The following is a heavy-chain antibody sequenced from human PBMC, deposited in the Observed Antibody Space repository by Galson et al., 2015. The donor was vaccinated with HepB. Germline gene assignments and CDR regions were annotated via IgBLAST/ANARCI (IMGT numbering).Heavy chain of an antibody. CDR1: GFTFSSYS. J-gene: IGHJ4*02. D-gene: IGHD4-11*01. V-gene: IGHV3-30*18. Sequence: LRLSCAASGFTFSSYSMHWVRQAPGKGLEWVAVISYDGSNKYYADSVKGRFTISRDNSKNTLYLQMNSLRAEDTAVYYCAKDHYSNYPGMDYWGQGTLVTVSS. CDR2: ISYDGSNK. CDR3: AKDHYSNYPGMDY.